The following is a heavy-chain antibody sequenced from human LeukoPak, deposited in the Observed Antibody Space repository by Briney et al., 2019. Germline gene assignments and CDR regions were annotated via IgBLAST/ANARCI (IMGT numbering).Heavy chain of an antibody. Sequence: SETLSLTCTVSGGSISSGSYYWSWIRQPAGKGLEWIGRIYTSGSTNYNPSLKSRVTISVDTSKNQFSLKLSSVTAADTAVYYCARRGIAAAARFDPWGQGTLVTVSS. CDR1: GGSISSGSYY. J-gene: IGHJ5*02. CDR3: ARRGIAAAARFDP. V-gene: IGHV4-61*02. D-gene: IGHD6-13*01. CDR2: IYTSGST.